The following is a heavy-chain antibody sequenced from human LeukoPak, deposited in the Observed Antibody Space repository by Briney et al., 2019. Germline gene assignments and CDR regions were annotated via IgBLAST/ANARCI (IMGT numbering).Heavy chain of an antibody. CDR3: ATQRSYDILTGYYPFDY. J-gene: IGHJ4*02. D-gene: IGHD3-9*01. CDR1: GFTFDDYA. CDR2: ISWNSGSI. Sequence: GRSLRLSCAASGFTFDDYAMHWVRPAPGKGLGWVSGISWNSGSIGYADSAKGRFTISRDNAKNSLYLQMNSLRAEDTALYYCATQRSYDILTGYYPFDYWGQGTLVTVSS. V-gene: IGHV3-9*01.